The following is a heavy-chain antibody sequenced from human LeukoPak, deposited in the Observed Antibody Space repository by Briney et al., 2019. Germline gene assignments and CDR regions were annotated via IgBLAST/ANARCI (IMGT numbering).Heavy chain of an antibody. CDR1: GFTFSSYG. CDR3: ARGPAGYN. J-gene: IGHJ4*02. D-gene: IGHD1-1*01. V-gene: IGHV3-30*03. CDR2: ISYDGSNK. Sequence: GGSLRLSCAASGFTFSSYGMHWVRQAPGKGLEWVAVISYDGSNKYYADSVKGRFTISRDNSKNTLYLQMNSLRAEDTAVYHCARGPAGYNWGQGTLVTVSS.